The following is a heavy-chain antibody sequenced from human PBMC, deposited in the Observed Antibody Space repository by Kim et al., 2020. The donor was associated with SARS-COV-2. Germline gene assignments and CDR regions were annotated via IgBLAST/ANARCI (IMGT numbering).Heavy chain of an antibody. Sequence: GGSLRLSCAASGFTFSPYSMNWVRQAPGKGLEWVSAISSSSAYIYYADSVRGRFTISRDDAKESLYLQMNSLRAEDTAIYYCARNLVAATKTYGMDVWGQGTTVTVSS. CDR1: GFTFSPYS. D-gene: IGHD1-26*01. V-gene: IGHV3-21*01. CDR3: ARNLVAATKTYGMDV. J-gene: IGHJ6*02. CDR2: ISSSSAYI.